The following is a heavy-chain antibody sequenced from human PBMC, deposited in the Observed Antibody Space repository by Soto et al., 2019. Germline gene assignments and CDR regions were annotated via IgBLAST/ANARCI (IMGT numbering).Heavy chain of an antibody. Sequence: PSETLSLTCTVSGGSISSGGYYWSWIRQHPGKGLEWIGYIYYSGSTNYNPSLKSRVTISVDTSKNQFSLKLSSVTAADTAVYYCARALKELAAAGISNWFDPWGQGTLVTVSS. CDR1: GGSISSGGYY. J-gene: IGHJ5*02. CDR2: IYYSGST. CDR3: ARALKELAAAGISNWFDP. D-gene: IGHD6-13*01. V-gene: IGHV4-61*08.